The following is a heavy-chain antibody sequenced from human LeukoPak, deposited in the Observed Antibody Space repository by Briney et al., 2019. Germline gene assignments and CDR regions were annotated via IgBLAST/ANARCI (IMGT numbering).Heavy chain of an antibody. CDR3: ARETSRHHYYYYYGMDV. J-gene: IGHJ6*02. CDR2: IYTGGST. V-gene: IGHV4-4*07. Sequence: SETLSLTCTVSGGSISGYYWSWIRQPAGKGLEWIGRIYTGGSTNYNPSLKSRVTMSVDTSKNQFSLKLSSVTAADTAVYYCARETSRHHYYYYYGMDVWGQGTTVTVSS. CDR1: GGSISGYY.